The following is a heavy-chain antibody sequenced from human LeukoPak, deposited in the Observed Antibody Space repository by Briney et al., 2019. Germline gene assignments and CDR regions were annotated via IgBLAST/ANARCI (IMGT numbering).Heavy chain of an antibody. CDR2: MNANTGNR. Sequence: ASVKVSCKASGYSFTSYDIDWVRQAAGQGLEWIGWMNANTGNRGFAQKFQGRVTLTRNTSISTAYMELTSLGSEDTAVYFCARANYGSGSYHPYYYYMDVWGKGTTVTVSS. CDR1: GYSFTSYD. D-gene: IGHD3-10*01. J-gene: IGHJ6*03. V-gene: IGHV1-8*01. CDR3: ARANYGSGSYHPYYYYMDV.